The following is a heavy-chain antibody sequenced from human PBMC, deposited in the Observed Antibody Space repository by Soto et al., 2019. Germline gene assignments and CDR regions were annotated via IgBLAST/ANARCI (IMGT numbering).Heavy chain of an antibody. CDR1: VGSISSSSYY. CDR3: ASPLTIFGVGSDAFDI. Sequence: QLQLQESGPGLVKPSETLSLTCTVSVGSISSSSYYWGWIRQPPGKGLEWIGSIYYSRSTYYNPSLKSRVTISVDTSKKQFSLMLSSVTAADTAVYYCASPLTIFGVGSDAFDIWCQGTIVTVSS. J-gene: IGHJ3*02. CDR2: IYYSRST. D-gene: IGHD3-3*01. V-gene: IGHV4-39*01.